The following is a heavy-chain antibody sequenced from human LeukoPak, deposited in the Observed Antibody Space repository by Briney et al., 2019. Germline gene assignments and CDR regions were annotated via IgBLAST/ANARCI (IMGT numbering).Heavy chain of an antibody. CDR3: ATMVGATRAFDI. J-gene: IGHJ3*02. Sequence: GDSLKIPCWGPGYTFTNYWIGWVPQLPGKGLDWMGIIYPGDSNNRYSPSFQAEVTIPVDRSISTAYLQWSSVKASDSAMYYCATMVGATRAFDIWGQGTMVTVPS. D-gene: IGHD1-26*01. CDR1: GYTFTNYW. V-gene: IGHV5-51*01. CDR2: IYPGDSNN.